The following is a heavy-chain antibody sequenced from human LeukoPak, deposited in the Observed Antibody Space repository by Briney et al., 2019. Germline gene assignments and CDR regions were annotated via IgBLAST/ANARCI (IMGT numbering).Heavy chain of an antibody. CDR2: IYPGDSDT. CDR1: GYSFTSYW. Sequence: GESLKTSCKGSGYSFTSYWIGWVRQMPGKGLESLGIIYPGDSDTRYSPSFQGQVTISADKSISTAYLQWSSLKASDTAMYYCARPNTYSSSWYSLNYWGQGTLVTVSS. V-gene: IGHV5-51*01. J-gene: IGHJ4*02. CDR3: ARPNTYSSSWYSLNY. D-gene: IGHD6-13*01.